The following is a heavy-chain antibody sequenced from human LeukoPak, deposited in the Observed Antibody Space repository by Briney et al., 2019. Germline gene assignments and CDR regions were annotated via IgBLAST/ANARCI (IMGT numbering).Heavy chain of an antibody. V-gene: IGHV4-61*02. J-gene: IGHJ5*02. CDR2: IYTSGST. CDR1: GGSISSGSYY. D-gene: IGHD3-22*01. Sequence: SETLSLTCTVSGGSISSGSYYWSWIRQPAGKGLEWIGRIYTSGSTNYNPSLKSRVTISVDTSKNQFSLKLSSVTAADTAVYYCARDTYYYDSSGPRFDPWGQGTLVTVSS. CDR3: ARDTYYYDSSGPRFDP.